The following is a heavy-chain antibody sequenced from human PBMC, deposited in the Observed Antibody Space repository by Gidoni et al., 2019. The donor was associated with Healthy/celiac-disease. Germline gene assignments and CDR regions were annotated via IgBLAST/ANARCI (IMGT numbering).Heavy chain of an antibody. V-gene: IGHV4-34*01. D-gene: IGHD6-13*01. Sequence: QVQLQQWGAGLLKPSETLSLTCAVYGGSFSGYYWSWIRQPPGKGLEWIGEINHSGSTNYNPSLKSRVTISVDTSKNQFSLKLSSVTAADTAVYYCARDVGYSSSWHLGYWGQGTLVTVSS. CDR1: GGSFSGYY. CDR2: INHSGST. CDR3: ARDVGYSSSWHLGY. J-gene: IGHJ4*02.